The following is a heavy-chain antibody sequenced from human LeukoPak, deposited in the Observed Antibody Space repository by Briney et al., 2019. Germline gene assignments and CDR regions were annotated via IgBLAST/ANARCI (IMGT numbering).Heavy chain of an antibody. V-gene: IGHV3-30*02. CDR3: AKDQGGATGAFDL. CDR1: GFTFNNFG. Sequence: GGSLRLSCAASGFTFNNFGMHWVRQAPGKGLEWVTFIQYNGNNKYYADSVKGRFTISRDNSKNTLYLQMNSLRAEDTAVYYCAKDQGGATGAFDLWGQGTLVTVSS. D-gene: IGHD1-26*01. CDR2: IQYNGNNK. J-gene: IGHJ5*02.